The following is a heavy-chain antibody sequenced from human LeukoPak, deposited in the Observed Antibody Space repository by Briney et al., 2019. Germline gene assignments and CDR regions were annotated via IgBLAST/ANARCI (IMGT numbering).Heavy chain of an antibody. V-gene: IGHV4-61*02. CDR3: ARDRSYDFWSCPNWFDP. D-gene: IGHD3-3*01. Sequence: PSETLSLTCTVPGGSISSSSYYWSWIRQPAGKGLEWIGRIYTSGSTNYNPSLKSRVTISVDTSKNQFSLKLSSVTAADTAVYYCARDRSYDFWSCPNWFDPWGQGTLVTVSS. CDR2: IYTSGST. CDR1: GGSISSSSYY. J-gene: IGHJ5*02.